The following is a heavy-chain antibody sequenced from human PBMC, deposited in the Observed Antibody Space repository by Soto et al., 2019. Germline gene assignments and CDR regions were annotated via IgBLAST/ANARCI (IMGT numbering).Heavy chain of an antibody. Sequence: EVQLVESGGGLVQWGGSLRLSCVTSGFTFSTYGMTWVRQAPGKGLEWVSYGGSGGSRYYAESVKGRFTISRDNSKNTLSLEMNSLRAEDTATYYCVKFRGRAYPYYYMDVWGKGTTVTVSS. V-gene: IGHV3-23*04. CDR3: VKFRGRAYPYYYMDV. D-gene: IGHD3-10*01. CDR1: GFTFSTYG. J-gene: IGHJ6*03. CDR2: GGSGGSR.